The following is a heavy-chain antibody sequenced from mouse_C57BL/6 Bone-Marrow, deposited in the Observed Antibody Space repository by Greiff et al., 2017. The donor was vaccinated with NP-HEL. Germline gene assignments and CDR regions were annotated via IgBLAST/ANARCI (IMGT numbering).Heavy chain of an antibody. V-gene: IGHV1-31*01. Sequence: EVKLQESGPELVKPGASVKISCKASGYSFTGYYMHWVKQSHGNILDWIGYIYPYNGVSSYNQKFKGKATLTVDKSSSTAYMELRSLTSEDSAVYYCARERIYDGYPAWFAYWGQGTLVTVSA. CDR1: GYSFTGYY. J-gene: IGHJ3*01. CDR3: ARERIYDGYPAWFAY. D-gene: IGHD2-3*01. CDR2: IYPYNGVS.